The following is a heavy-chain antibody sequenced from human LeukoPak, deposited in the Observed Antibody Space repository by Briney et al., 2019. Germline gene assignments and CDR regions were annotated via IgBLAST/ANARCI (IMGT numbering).Heavy chain of an antibody. CDR1: GFTFSSCA. CDR2: ISGSGGST. V-gene: IGHV3-23*01. CDR3: AKDQRMTTVTTLDC. Sequence: PGGSLRLSCAASGFTFSSCAMSWVRQAPGEGLEWVSGISGSGGSTYYADSVKGRFTISRDNSKNTLYLQMNSLRAEDTAVYYCAKDQRMTTVTTLDCWGQGTLVTVSS. D-gene: IGHD4-17*01. J-gene: IGHJ4*02.